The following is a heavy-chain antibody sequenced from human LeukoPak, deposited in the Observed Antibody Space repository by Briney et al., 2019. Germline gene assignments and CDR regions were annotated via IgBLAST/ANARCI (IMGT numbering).Heavy chain of an antibody. CDR1: GFTVSNNY. J-gene: IGHJ6*03. D-gene: IGHD2-21*02. Sequence: GGSLRLSCAASGFTVSNNYMHWVRQTPARGLEWVSLTDSAGFTYDPDSVKGRFTISRDIANNTVFLQMNSLRIEDTAVYYCARGGGDRATYYQYLDVWDEGTTVTAS. CDR2: TDSAGFT. V-gene: IGHV3-53*01. CDR3: ARGGGDRATYYQYLDV.